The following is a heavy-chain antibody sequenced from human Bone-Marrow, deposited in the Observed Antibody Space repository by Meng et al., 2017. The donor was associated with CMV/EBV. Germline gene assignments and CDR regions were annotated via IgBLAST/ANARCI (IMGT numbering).Heavy chain of an antibody. D-gene: IGHD2-2*01. J-gene: IGHJ6*02. CDR2: TYYRSKWYN. Sequence: SCAISGDSVSSNSAAWNWIRQSPSRGLEWLGRTYYRSKWYNDYAVSVKSRITINPDTSKNQFPLQLNSVTPEDTAVYYCARGRYCSSTSCYYYYGMDVWGQGTTVTVSS. CDR3: ARGRYCSSTSCYYYYGMDV. CDR1: GDSVSSNSAA. V-gene: IGHV6-1*01.